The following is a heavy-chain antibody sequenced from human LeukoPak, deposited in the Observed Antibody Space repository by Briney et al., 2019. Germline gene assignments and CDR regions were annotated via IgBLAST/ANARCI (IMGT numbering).Heavy chain of an antibody. V-gene: IGHV1-2*02. Sequence: GASVKVSCKASRYDITDYSVHWGRQAPGQGPEWMGWVNPSGGATKYAQKFQDRVTLTRDTSISTAYLELSGLRSDDTAVYYCVGYTSAIQDFLYRGLGTLVTVSS. J-gene: IGHJ4*02. D-gene: IGHD2-2*02. CDR1: RYDITDYS. CDR2: VNPSGGAT. CDR3: VGYTSAIQDFLY.